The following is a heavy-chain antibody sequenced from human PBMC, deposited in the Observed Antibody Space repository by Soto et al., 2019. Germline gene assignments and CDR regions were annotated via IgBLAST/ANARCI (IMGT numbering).Heavy chain of an antibody. J-gene: IGHJ3*02. CDR3: ARVLGNDAFDI. Sequence: SDTLSLTCALFGVSIHSSNWWGWVRQPPGKGLEWIGEIYHSGSTNYNPSLKSRVTISVDKSKNQFSLKLSSVTAADTAVYYCARVLGNDAFDIWGQGTMVT. CDR1: GVSIHSSNW. V-gene: IGHV4-4*02. CDR2: IYHSGST. D-gene: IGHD3-3*02.